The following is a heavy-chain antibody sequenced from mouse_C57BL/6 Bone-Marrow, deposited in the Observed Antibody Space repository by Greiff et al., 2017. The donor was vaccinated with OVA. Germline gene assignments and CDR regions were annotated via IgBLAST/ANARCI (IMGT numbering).Heavy chain of an antibody. CDR1: GFSLTSYG. V-gene: IGHV2-2*01. CDR3: ARNYYGYDVFAY. Sequence: VQLQQSGPGLVQPSQSLSITCTVSGFSLTSYGVHWVRQSPGKGLEWLGVIWSGGSADYNAAFISRLSISKDNSKSQVYFKMNSLQADDTAIYYCARNYYGYDVFAYWGQGTLVTVSA. D-gene: IGHD2-2*01. J-gene: IGHJ3*01. CDR2: IWSGGSA.